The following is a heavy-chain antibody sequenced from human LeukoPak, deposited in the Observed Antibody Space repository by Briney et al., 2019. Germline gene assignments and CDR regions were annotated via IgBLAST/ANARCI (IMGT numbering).Heavy chain of an antibody. CDR3: ARGYCSSTSCYKNWFDP. D-gene: IGHD2-2*02. CDR1: GFTFNDYA. J-gene: IGHJ5*02. Sequence: GGSLRLSCAASGFTFNDYAMHWVRQAPGKGPEWVSLISGDGDTTSYADSVKGRFTISRDNAKNSLYLQMHSLRTEDTAVYYCARGYCSSTSCYKNWFDPWGQGTLVTVSS. CDR2: ISGDGDTT. V-gene: IGHV3-43*02.